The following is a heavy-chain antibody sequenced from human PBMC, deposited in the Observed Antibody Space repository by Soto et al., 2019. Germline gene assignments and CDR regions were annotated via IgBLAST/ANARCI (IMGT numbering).Heavy chain of an antibody. Sequence: QITLKESGPTLVKSTQTLTLTCTFSGFSLSTSGVAVGWIRQPPGKALEWLALIYWDDDKRYRTSLKSRLTLTKDTSKSQVVLTMTNREPVDAATYFCVHGPGHFEYWGQGTPVTVPS. V-gene: IGHV2-5*02. J-gene: IGHJ4*02. CDR1: GFSLSTSGVA. CDR3: VHGPGHFEY. CDR2: IYWDDDK.